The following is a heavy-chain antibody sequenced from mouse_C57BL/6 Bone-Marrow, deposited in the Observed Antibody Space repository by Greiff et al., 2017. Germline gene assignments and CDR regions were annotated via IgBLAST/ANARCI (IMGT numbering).Heavy chain of an antibody. CDR3: ARRDYYGSSLYYFDY. J-gene: IGHJ2*01. CDR1: GYTFTDYY. V-gene: IGHV1-76*01. Sequence: VKLMESGAELVRPGASVQLSCKASGYTFTDYYINWVKQRPGQGLEWIARIYPGSGNTYYNEKFKGKATLTAEKSSSTAYMQLSSLTSEDSAVYFCARRDYYGSSLYYFDYWGQGTTLTVSS. CDR2: IYPGSGNT. D-gene: IGHD1-1*01.